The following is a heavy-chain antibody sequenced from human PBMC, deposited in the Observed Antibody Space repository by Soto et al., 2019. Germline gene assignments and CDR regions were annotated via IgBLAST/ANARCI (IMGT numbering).Heavy chain of an antibody. CDR2: IYYSGRT. CDR1: GYSISSSNW. CDR3: ARIGGGGDMDY. V-gene: IGHV4-28*01. D-gene: IGHD3-16*01. J-gene: IGHJ4*02. Sequence: QVQLQESGPGLVKPSDTLSLTCAVSGYSISSSNWWGWIRQPPGKGLEWIGYIYYSGRTYYNPSLQSRVTLSVDTSKNQFSLKLSSVTAVDTAVSYCARIGGGGDMDYWGQGTLVTVSS.